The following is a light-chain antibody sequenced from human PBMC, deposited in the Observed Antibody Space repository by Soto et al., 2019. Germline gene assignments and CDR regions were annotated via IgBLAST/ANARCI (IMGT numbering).Light chain of an antibody. V-gene: IGKV1-5*03. J-gene: IGKJ1*01. CDR1: QSISIW. Sequence: DIQMTQSPSTLSASVGDRVTITCRASQSISIWLAWYQQKPGKAPNLLISKASSLESGVPSRFIGSGSGTEFTLTFSSLQPDDFATYYCQQYNNYPWTFGQGTKVEIK. CDR3: QQYNNYPWT. CDR2: KAS.